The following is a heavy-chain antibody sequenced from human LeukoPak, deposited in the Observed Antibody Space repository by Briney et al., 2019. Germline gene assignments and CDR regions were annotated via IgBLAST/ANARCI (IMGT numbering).Heavy chain of an antibody. J-gene: IGHJ4*02. V-gene: IGHV4-59*01. CDR2: IYYGGST. D-gene: IGHD6-13*01. Sequence: SETLSLTCTVSGGSISTYYWSWIRQPPGKGLEWIGYIYYGGSTDYNPSLKSRVTISVDTSKNQFSLKLSSVTAADTAVYYCARGRYSSSSDYWGQGTLVTVSP. CDR1: GGSISTYY. CDR3: ARGRYSSSSDY.